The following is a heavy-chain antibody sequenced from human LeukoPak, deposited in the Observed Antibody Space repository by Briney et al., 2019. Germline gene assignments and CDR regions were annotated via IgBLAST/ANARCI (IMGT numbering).Heavy chain of an antibody. J-gene: IGHJ4*02. D-gene: IGHD3-22*01. V-gene: IGHV3-49*03. Sequence: PGGSLRLSCTASGFTFGDYAMSWFRQAPGKGLEGVGFIRSKAYGGTTEYAASVKGRFTISRDDSKSIAYLQMNSLKTEDTAVYYCTRDRRLPYDSSGYWGYFDYWGQGTLVTVSS. CDR2: IRSKAYGGTT. CDR3: TRDRRLPYDSSGYWGYFDY. CDR1: GFTFGDYA.